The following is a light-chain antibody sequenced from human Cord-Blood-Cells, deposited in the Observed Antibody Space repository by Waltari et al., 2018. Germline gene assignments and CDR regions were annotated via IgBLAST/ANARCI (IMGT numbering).Light chain of an antibody. CDR2: GKN. Sequence: SSELTQDPAVSVALGQTVRITCQGDSLRSYYASWYQQKPGQAPVLVIYGKNNRPSGIPDRFSGASSGTTAPLTSTGAQAEDEADYYCTSRDSSGNHHVVFGGGTKLTVL. CDR3: TSRDSSGNHHVV. J-gene: IGLJ2*01. CDR1: SLRSYY. V-gene: IGLV3-19*01.